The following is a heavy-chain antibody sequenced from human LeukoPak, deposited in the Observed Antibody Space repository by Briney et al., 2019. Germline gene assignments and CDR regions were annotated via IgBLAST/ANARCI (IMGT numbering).Heavy chain of an antibody. CDR3: ASSGSYYGPDAFDI. CDR1: GGTFSSYA. J-gene: IGHJ3*02. CDR2: IIPILGIA. V-gene: IGHV1-69*04. Sequence: GASVKVSCKASGGTFSSYAISWVRQAPGQGLEWMGRIIPILGIANYAQKFQGRVTITADKSTSTAHMELSSLRSEDTAVYYCASSGSYYGPDAFDIWGQGTMVTVSS. D-gene: IGHD1-26*01.